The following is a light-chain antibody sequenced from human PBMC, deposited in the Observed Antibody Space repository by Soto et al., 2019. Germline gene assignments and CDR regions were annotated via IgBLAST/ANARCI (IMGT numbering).Light chain of an antibody. Sequence: EIVLTQSPGTLSLSAGERATLSCRASQSVSHNYLAWYQQKPGQAPRLLFFGASSRATGIPDRFSGSGSGTDFTLTISRLEPEDFAVYYCQQYGKSLITFGQGTRLE. J-gene: IGKJ5*01. CDR2: GAS. V-gene: IGKV3-20*01. CDR3: QQYGKSLIT. CDR1: QSVSHNY.